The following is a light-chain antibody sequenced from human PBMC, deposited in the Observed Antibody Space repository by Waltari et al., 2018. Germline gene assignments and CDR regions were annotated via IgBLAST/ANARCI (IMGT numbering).Light chain of an antibody. Sequence: QSVLTQPPSASGTPGPRVTISCSGSSPHIGSNTVNWYQQLPGPAPTLLIYGQNQRPSGVPDRFSGSKSGTSASLAISGLQSEDEAHYYCAAWDDSLNGFYVFGTGTKVTVL. V-gene: IGLV1-44*01. CDR2: GQN. CDR1: SPHIGSNT. J-gene: IGLJ1*01. CDR3: AAWDDSLNGFYV.